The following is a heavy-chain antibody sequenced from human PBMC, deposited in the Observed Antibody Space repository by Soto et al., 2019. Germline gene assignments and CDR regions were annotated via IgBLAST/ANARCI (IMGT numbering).Heavy chain of an antibody. Sequence: PSETLSLTCTVSGGSISSGDYYWSWIRQPPGKGLEWIGYIYYSGSTYYNPSLKSRVTISVDTSKNQFSLKLSSVTAADTAVYYCARVEYDILATANWFDPWGQGTLVTVSS. V-gene: IGHV4-30-4*01. CDR2: IYYSGST. D-gene: IGHD3-9*01. CDR1: GGSISSGDYY. CDR3: ARVEYDILATANWFDP. J-gene: IGHJ5*02.